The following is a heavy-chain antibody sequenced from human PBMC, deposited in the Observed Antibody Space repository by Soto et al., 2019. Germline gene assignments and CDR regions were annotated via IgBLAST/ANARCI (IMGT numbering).Heavy chain of an antibody. V-gene: IGHV3-23*01. J-gene: IGHJ4*02. CDR3: AKEYYYDSSFDY. Sequence: GGSLRLSCAASGITFSDFAMGWLRQTTGKGLEWVSTISGRGDEIYYADSVKGRFTISRDNSRSTLYLQMSSLRAEDTAVYFCAKEYYYDSSFDYWGQGVLVTVSS. CDR2: ISGRGDEI. D-gene: IGHD3-22*01. CDR1: GITFSDFA.